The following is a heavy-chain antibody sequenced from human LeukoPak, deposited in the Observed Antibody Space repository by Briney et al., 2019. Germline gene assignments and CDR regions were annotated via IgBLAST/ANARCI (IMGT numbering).Heavy chain of an antibody. CDR1: GYSISSGYY. D-gene: IGHD3-9*01. J-gene: IGHJ4*02. V-gene: IGHV4-38-2*02. Sequence: PSETLSFTCTVSGYSISSGYYWGWIRQPPGKGLEWIGTIYHSGNTYYNPSLKSRLTISVDTSKNQFSLKLSSVTAADTAVYYCARGGFDWLYFVYWGQGTLVTVSS. CDR3: ARGGFDWLYFVY. CDR2: IYHSGNT.